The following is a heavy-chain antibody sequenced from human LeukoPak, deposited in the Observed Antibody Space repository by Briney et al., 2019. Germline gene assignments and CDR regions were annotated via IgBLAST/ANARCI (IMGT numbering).Heavy chain of an antibody. D-gene: IGHD3-16*01. CDR1: GYTFTGYY. CDR2: INPNSGGT. Sequence: ASVKVSSKASGYTFTGYYMHWVRQAPGQGLEWMGWINPNSGGTNYAQKFQGRVTMTRDTSISTAYMELSRLRSDDTAVYYCARVGVGLNWFDPWGQGTLVTVSS. J-gene: IGHJ5*02. CDR3: ARVGVGLNWFDP. V-gene: IGHV1-2*02.